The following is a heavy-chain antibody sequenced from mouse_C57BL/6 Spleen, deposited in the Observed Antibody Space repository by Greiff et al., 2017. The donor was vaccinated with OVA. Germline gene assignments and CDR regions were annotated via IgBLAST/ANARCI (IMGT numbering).Heavy chain of an antibody. CDR3: ARGYYGFYFDY. D-gene: IGHD1-1*01. J-gene: IGHJ2*01. Sequence: QVQLQQPGAELVKPGASVKLSCKASGYTFTSYWMQWVKQRPGQGLEWIGEIDPSDSYTNYNQKFKGKATLTVDTSSSTAYMQLSSLTSEDSAVYYCARGYYGFYFDYWGQGTTRTVSS. V-gene: IGHV1-50*01. CDR1: GYTFTSYW. CDR2: IDPSDSYT.